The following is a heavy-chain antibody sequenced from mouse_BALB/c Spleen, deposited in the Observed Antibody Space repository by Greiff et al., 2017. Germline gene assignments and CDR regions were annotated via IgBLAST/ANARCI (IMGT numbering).Heavy chain of an antibody. J-gene: IGHJ4*01. V-gene: IGHV1-14*01. CDR3: ARGQYRVYMDY. D-gene: IGHD2-14*01. CDR1: GYTFTSYV. CDR2: INPYNDGT. Sequence: QLQESGPELVKPGASVKMSCKASGYTFTSYVMHWVKQKPGQGLEWIGYINPYNDGTKYNEKFKGKATLTSDKSSSTAYMELSSLTSEDSAVYYCARGQYRVYMDYWGQGTSVTVSS.